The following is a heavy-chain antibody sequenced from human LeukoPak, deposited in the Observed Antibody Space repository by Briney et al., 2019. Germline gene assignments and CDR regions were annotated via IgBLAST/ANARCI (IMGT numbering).Heavy chain of an antibody. J-gene: IGHJ6*03. D-gene: IGHD3-10*01. V-gene: IGHV4-59*01. Sequence: SETLSLTCTVSGGSISSYYWSWIRQPPGKGLEWIGYIYYSGSTNYNPSLKSRVTISVDTSKNQFSLKLSSVTAADTAVYYCARGYGGGSGNGDRYYYYMDVWGKGTTVTISS. CDR3: ARGYGGGSGNGDRYYYYMDV. CDR2: IYYSGST. CDR1: GGSISSYY.